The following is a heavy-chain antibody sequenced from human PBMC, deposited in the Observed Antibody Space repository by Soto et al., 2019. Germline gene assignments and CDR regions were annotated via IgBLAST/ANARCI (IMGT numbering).Heavy chain of an antibody. J-gene: IGHJ5*02. V-gene: IGHV3-30-3*01. CDR2: ISYDGSNK. CDR1: GFTFSSYA. Sequence: PGGSLRLSCAASGFTFSSYAMHWVRQAPGKGLEWVAVISYDGSNKYYADSVKGRFTISRDNSKNTLYLQMNSLRAEDTAVYYCARAWIAAAVPNWFDPWGQGTLVTSPQ. CDR3: ARAWIAAAVPNWFDP. D-gene: IGHD6-13*01.